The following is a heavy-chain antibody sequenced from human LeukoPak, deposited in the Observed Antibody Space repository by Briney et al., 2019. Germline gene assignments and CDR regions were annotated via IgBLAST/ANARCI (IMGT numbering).Heavy chain of an antibody. V-gene: IGHV3-23*01. Sequence: GGSLRLSRAASGFTFSNYVMSWVRQAPGKGLEWVSGISGSGGSTYYADSVKGRFTISRDNSKNTLYLQMNSLRVEDTAVYYCAEEVGNTYPTFDYWGQGTLVTVSS. CDR2: ISGSGGST. CDR3: AEEVGNTYPTFDY. J-gene: IGHJ4*02. CDR1: GFTFSNYV. D-gene: IGHD1-26*01.